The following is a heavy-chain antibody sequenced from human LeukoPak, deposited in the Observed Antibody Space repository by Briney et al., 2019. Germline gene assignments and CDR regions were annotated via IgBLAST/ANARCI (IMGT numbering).Heavy chain of an antibody. V-gene: IGHV3-43D*03. CDR2: ITWDGGNT. CDR3: AKRIQSAMATGY. CDR1: GFSFDDYA. J-gene: IGHJ4*02. D-gene: IGHD5-18*01. Sequence: GGSLRLSCAASGFSFDDYAMHWVRQAPGKGLEWVSLITWDGGNTYYADSVKGRFTISRDNSKNSLYLQMNSLRAEDTAVYYCAKRIQSAMATGYWGQGTLVTVSS.